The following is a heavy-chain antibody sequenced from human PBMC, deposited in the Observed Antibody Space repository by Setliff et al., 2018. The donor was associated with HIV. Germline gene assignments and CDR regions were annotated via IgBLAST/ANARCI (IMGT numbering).Heavy chain of an antibody. CDR1: GFTFTYHA. Sequence: GGSLRLSCAASGFTFTYHAMTWVRQAPGKGLEWVAGISGSGDSTYYAESVKGRFTISRDNSKNTMFLQMNNLRAEDTAFYYCAKDYTPTFWEYNWFDLWGQGTLVTVSS. CDR3: AKDYTPTFWEYNWFDL. D-gene: IGHD3-3*01. CDR2: ISGSGDST. J-gene: IGHJ5*02. V-gene: IGHV3-23*01.